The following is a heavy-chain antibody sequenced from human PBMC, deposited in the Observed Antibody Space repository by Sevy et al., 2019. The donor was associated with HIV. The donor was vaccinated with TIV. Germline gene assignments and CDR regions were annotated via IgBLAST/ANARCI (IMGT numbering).Heavy chain of an antibody. CDR1: GFTFNTHA. V-gene: IGHV3-30*04. CDR3: AREGGYTSAWSPGNH. Sequence: GGSLRLSCAASGFTFNTHAMHWVRQAPGKGLEWVALISYDGIIKYNADSVKGRLTISRDNSKKTLSLQMNSPRVEETAVYYCAREGGYTSAWSPGNHWGQGTLVTVSS. J-gene: IGHJ4*02. D-gene: IGHD6-19*01. CDR2: ISYDGIIK.